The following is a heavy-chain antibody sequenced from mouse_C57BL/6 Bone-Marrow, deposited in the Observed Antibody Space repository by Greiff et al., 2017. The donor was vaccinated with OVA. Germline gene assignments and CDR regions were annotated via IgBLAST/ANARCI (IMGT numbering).Heavy chain of an antibody. CDR1: GFTFSSYA. CDR3: TRLLDAMDY. J-gene: IGHJ4*01. D-gene: IGHD2-1*01. CDR2: ISSGGDYI. Sequence: EVQRVESGEGLVKPGGSLKLSCAASGFTFSSYAMSWVRQTPEKRLEWVAYISSGGDYIYYADTVKGRFTMTRDNARNTLYLQMSSLKSEDSAVYYCTRLLDAMDYWGRGTAVTVSS. V-gene: IGHV5-9-1*02.